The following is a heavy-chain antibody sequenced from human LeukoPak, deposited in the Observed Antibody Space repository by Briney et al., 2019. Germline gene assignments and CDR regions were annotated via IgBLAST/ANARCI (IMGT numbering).Heavy chain of an antibody. Sequence: SVKVSCKASGGTFSSYAISWVRQAPGQGLEWMGRIIPILGIANCAQKFQGRVTITADKSTSTAYMELSSLRSEDTAVYYCARATLAVAGPGRWFDPWGQGTLVTVSS. CDR1: GGTFSSYA. V-gene: IGHV1-69*04. D-gene: IGHD6-19*01. J-gene: IGHJ5*02. CDR2: IIPILGIA. CDR3: ARATLAVAGPGRWFDP.